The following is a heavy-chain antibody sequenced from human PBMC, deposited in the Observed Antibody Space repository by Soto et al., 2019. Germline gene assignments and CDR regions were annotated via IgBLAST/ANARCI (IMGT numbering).Heavy chain of an antibody. J-gene: IGHJ6*01. CDR1: GYIFTSHG. V-gene: IGHV1-18*01. Sequence: QVQLVQSGAEVKKPGASVKVSCKASGYIFTSHGISWVRQAPGQGLEWMGRISTYNGNTKYAQKLQGRVTMTTDTSASRAYMELRSLRSDDTAVYYCARDNGQWLVSDWGKGTMVTVSS. CDR3: ARDNGQWLVSD. D-gene: IGHD6-19*01. CDR2: ISTYNGNT.